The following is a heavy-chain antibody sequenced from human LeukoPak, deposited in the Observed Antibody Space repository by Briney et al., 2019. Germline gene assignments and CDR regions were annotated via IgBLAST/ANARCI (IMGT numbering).Heavy chain of an antibody. CDR1: GGSISSYY. V-gene: IGHV4-59*01. CDR2: IYYSGST. Sequence: PSETLSLTCTVSGGSISSYYWSWIRQPPGNGLEGIGYIYYSGSTNYNPSLKTRVTISVDTSKNQFSLKLSSVTAADTAVYYCARAYYYDSSGYYGYYYYYYMDVWGKGTTVTISS. J-gene: IGHJ6*03. D-gene: IGHD3-22*01. CDR3: ARAYYYDSSGYYGYYYYYYMDV.